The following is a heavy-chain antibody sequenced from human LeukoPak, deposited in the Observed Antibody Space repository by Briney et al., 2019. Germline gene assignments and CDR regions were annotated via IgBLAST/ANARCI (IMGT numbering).Heavy chain of an antibody. D-gene: IGHD3-22*01. J-gene: IGHJ3*02. CDR1: GGSISSSSYY. Sequence: SETLSLTCTVSGGSISSSSYYWGWIRQPPGKGLDWIGSIFYSGSTYYNPSLKSRVTISVDTSKNQFSLKLSSVTAADTAVYYCARAVYYYDSSGYLDAFDIWGQGTMVTVSS. CDR3: ARAVYYYDSSGYLDAFDI. CDR2: IFYSGST. V-gene: IGHV4-39*07.